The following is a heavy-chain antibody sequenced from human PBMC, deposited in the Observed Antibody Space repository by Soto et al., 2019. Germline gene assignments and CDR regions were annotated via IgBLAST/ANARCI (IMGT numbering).Heavy chain of an antibody. CDR2: INPSGGST. D-gene: IGHD2-2*02. J-gene: IGHJ4*02. CDR1: GYTFTSYY. V-gene: IGHV1-46*01. Sequence: QVQLVQSGAEVKKPGASVKVSCKASGYTFTSYYMHWVRQAPGQGLEWMGIINPSGGSTSYAQKFQGRVTMTRDTSTSTVYMELSSLRSEDTAVYYSARGGYCSSTSCDITPQTFDYWGQGTLVTVSS. CDR3: ARGGYCSSTSCDITPQTFDY.